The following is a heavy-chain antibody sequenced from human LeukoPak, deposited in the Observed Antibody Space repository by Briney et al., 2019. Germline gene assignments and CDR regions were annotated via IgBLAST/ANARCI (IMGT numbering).Heavy chain of an antibody. CDR3: AKGVVPAATGYYYYYMDV. CDR2: INHSGST. J-gene: IGHJ6*03. D-gene: IGHD2-2*01. CDR1: GGSFSGYY. Sequence: PSETLSLTCAVYGGSFSGYYWSWIRQPPGKGLEWIGEINHSGSTNYNPSLKSRATISVDTSKNQFSLKLSSVTAADTAVYYCAKGVVPAATGYYYYYMDVWGKGTTVTVSS. V-gene: IGHV4-34*01.